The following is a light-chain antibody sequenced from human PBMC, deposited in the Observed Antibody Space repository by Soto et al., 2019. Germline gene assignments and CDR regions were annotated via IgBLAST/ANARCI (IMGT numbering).Light chain of an antibody. V-gene: IGLV1-40*01. CDR1: SSNIGAGYD. CDR3: QSYDSSLSGWV. CDR2: GNS. J-gene: IGLJ3*02. Sequence: QSVLTQPPSVSGAPGQRVTISCTGSSSNIGAGYDVHWYQQLPGTAPKLLIYGNSNRPSGVPDRFAGSKSGTSASLAITGVGAEDEADYYCQSYDSSLSGWVFGGGTKLTVL.